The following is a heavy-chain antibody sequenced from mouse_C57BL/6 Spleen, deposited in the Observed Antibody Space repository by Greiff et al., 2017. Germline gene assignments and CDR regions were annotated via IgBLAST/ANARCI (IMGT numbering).Heavy chain of an antibody. J-gene: IGHJ3*01. CDR1: GYTFTSYW. Sequence: VQLQQSGAELVRPGTSVKLSCKASGYTFTSYWMHWVKQRPGQGLEWIGVIDPSDSYTNYNQKFKGKATLTVDTSSSTAYMQLSSLTSEDSAVYYCAHYYSSSPFAYWGQGTLVTVSA. V-gene: IGHV1-59*01. CDR3: AHYYSSSPFAY. CDR2: IDPSDSYT. D-gene: IGHD1-1*01.